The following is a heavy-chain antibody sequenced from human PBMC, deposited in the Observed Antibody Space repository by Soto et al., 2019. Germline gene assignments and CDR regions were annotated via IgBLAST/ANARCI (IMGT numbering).Heavy chain of an antibody. D-gene: IGHD5-18*01. J-gene: IGHJ3*02. CDR3: ARDRIQLWKGLDAFDI. CDR1: GYTFTSYA. Sequence: ASVKVSCKASGYTFTSYAMHWVRQAPGQRLEWMGWINAGNGNTKYSQKFQGRVTITRDTSASTAYMELSSLRSEDTAVYYCARDRIQLWKGLDAFDIWGQGTMVTVSS. CDR2: INAGNGNT. V-gene: IGHV1-3*01.